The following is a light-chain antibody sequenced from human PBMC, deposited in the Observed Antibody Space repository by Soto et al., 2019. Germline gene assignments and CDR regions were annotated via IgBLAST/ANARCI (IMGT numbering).Light chain of an antibody. CDR2: KAS. J-gene: IGKJ1*01. CDR3: QQNYSYSVA. Sequence: IQMTQLAAILPASVAARVHITCRGCQGIRRWLVWYQQKPGKAPKLLIYKASTLKSGVPSRFSGSGSGTEFTLTISSLQPDDFATYYCQQNYSYSVAFGRGTKV. CDR1: QGIRRW. V-gene: IGKV1-5*03.